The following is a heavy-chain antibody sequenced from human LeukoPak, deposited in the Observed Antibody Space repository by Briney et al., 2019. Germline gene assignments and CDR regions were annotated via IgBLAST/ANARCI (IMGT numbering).Heavy chain of an antibody. Sequence: GGSLRLSCAASGFTFSSYEMNWVRQAPGKGLEWVSYISSSGSTIYYADSVKGRFTISRDNAKNSLYLQMNSLRAEDTAVYYCARDLIACGGDCSDYWGQGTLVTVSS. D-gene: IGHD2-21*01. CDR2: ISSSGSTI. CDR1: GFTFSSYE. CDR3: ARDLIACGGDCSDY. V-gene: IGHV3-48*03. J-gene: IGHJ4*02.